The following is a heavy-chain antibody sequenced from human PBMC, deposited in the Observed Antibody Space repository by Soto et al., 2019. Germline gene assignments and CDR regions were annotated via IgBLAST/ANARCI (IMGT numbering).Heavy chain of an antibody. D-gene: IGHD1-26*01. J-gene: IGHJ6*02. CDR3: LRLGAGGAYYYYGMDV. CDR2: IYYSGST. CDR1: GGSISSSSDY. Sequence: SATLSLSCTVSGGSISSSSDYWGWIRQPPGKGLEWIGSIYYSGSTYYNPSLKSRVTISVDTSKNQFSLKLSSVTAADTAVYYCLRLGAGGAYYYYGMDVWGQGTTVTVSS. V-gene: IGHV4-39*01.